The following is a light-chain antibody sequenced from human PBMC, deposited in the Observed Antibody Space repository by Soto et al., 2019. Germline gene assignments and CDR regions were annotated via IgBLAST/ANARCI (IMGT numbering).Light chain of an antibody. Sequence: DIQMTQSPSTLSGSVGDRVTITCRASQSISSWLAWYQQKPGKAPKLLIYDASSLESGVPSRFSGSGSGPEFTLTISSLQPDDFATYYCQQYNSYTWTSGQGTKVDIK. J-gene: IGKJ1*01. CDR3: QQYNSYTWT. CDR1: QSISSW. CDR2: DAS. V-gene: IGKV1-5*01.